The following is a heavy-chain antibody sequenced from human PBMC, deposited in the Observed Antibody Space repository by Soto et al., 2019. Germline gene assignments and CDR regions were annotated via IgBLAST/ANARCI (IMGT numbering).Heavy chain of an antibody. CDR3: ARDFYYDSSGYYYGNWFEP. CDR1: GFTFSSYG. V-gene: IGHV3-33*01. J-gene: IGHJ5*02. CDR2: IWYDGSNK. Sequence: GGSLRLSCAASGFTFSSYGMHWVRQAPGKGLEWVAVIWYDGSNKYYADSVKGRFTISRDNSKNTLYLQMNSLRAEDTAVYYCARDFYYDSSGYYYGNWFEPWGQGPLVTVSS. D-gene: IGHD3-22*01.